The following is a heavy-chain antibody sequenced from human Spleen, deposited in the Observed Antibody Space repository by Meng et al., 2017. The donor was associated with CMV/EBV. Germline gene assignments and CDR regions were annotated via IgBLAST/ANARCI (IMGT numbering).Heavy chain of an antibody. V-gene: IGHV3-30*04. CDR3: ARERLYQPLWGDALDV. CDR1: GFTFSSYA. CDR2: ISYDGSNK. D-gene: IGHD2-2*01. Sequence: GESLKISCAASGFTFSSYAMHWVRQAPGKGLEWVAVISYDGSNKYYADSVKGRFTISRDNAKNSVFLQLSSLRAEDTAVYYCARERLYQPLWGDALDVWGQGTMVTVSS. J-gene: IGHJ3*01.